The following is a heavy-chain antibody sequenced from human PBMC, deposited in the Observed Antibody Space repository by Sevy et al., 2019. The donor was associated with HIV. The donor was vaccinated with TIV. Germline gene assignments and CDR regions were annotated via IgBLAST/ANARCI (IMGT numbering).Heavy chain of an antibody. D-gene: IGHD3-3*02. J-gene: IGHJ5*02. CDR3: ASLNPDPVGVVFLEWLFFDP. V-gene: IGHV4-59*01. CDR2: IYYSGST. Sequence: SESLSLTCTVSGGSISSYYWSWIRQPPGKGLEWIGYIYYSGSTNYNPSLKSRVSISVDTSKNQFSLKLSSVTAADTAVSYSASLNPDPVGVVFLEWLFFDPWGQGTTVTVSS. CDR1: GGSISSYY.